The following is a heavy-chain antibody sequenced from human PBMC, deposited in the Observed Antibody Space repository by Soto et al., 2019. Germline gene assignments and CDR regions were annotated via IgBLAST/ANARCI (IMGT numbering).Heavy chain of an antibody. CDR2: ISPYNGDT. D-gene: IGHD1-1*01. CDR3: ARDSLGTETTAWLDP. Sequence: QVHLVQSGAEVKKPGASVRVSCKASGYTFTNYGISWLRQAPGQGLEWMGWISPYNGDTNFAQKVQGRVTLTTDTATSTAYMELWSRTSADTAMYYCARDSLGTETTAWLDPWGQGTLVTVSS. CDR1: GYTFTNYG. V-gene: IGHV1-18*04. J-gene: IGHJ5*02.